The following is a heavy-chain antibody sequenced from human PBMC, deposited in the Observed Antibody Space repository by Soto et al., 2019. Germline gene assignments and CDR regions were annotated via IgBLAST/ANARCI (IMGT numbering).Heavy chain of an antibody. CDR1: GYTFTSYA. J-gene: IGHJ4*02. CDR3: ALNYDSSGYLDY. V-gene: IGHV1-3*01. D-gene: IGHD3-22*01. Sequence: ASVKVSCKASGYTFTSYAMHWVRQAPGQRLEWMGWINAGNGNTKYSQKFQGRVTITRDTSASTAYMELSSLRSEDMAVYYCALNYDSSGYLDYWGQGTLVTVSS. CDR2: INAGNGNT.